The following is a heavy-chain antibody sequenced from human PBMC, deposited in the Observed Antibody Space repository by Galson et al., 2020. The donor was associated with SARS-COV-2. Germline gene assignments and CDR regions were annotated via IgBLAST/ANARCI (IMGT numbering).Heavy chain of an antibody. D-gene: IGHD2-2*01. CDR1: GFTFNNYW. CDR2: INNDGSGT. V-gene: IGHV3-74*01. Sequence: GGSLRLSCAASGFTFNNYWIHWVRQPPGKGLEWVSRINNDGSGTIYADSVKGRFTISRDNAENTVYLQMNSLRVEDTAMYYCAMNYQLDSWGQGTLVTVSS. J-gene: IGHJ4*02. CDR3: AMNYQLDS.